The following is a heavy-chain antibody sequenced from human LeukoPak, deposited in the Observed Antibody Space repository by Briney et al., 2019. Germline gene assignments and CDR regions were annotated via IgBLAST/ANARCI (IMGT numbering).Heavy chain of an antibody. D-gene: IGHD5-24*01. CDR3: ARGATISETGYFDF. J-gene: IGHJ4*03. Sequence: SETLSLTCSVSGDSITTNSYWWGWIRQSPGKGLEWIGSIYSSGNSYYNPSLKSRATISPDTSKNQFSLKVRSLSAADTAVYYCARGATISETGYFDFWGQGTLVTVSS. CDR1: GDSITTNSYW. V-gene: IGHV4-39*01. CDR2: IYSSGNS.